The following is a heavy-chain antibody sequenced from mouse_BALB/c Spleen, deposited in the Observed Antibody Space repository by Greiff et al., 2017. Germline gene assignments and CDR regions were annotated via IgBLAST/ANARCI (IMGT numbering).Heavy chain of an antibody. J-gene: IGHJ3*01. V-gene: IGHV8-12*01. CDR2: IYWDDDK. D-gene: IGHD1-1*01. CDR3: ARGLYGSTSFAY. CDR1: GFSLSTSGMG. Sequence: QVTLKESGPGILQPSQTLSLTCSFSGFSLSTSGMGVSWIRQPSGKGLEWLAHIYWDDDKRYNPSLKSRLTISKDTSSNQVFLKITSVDTADTATYYCARGLYGSTSFAYWGQGTLVTVSA.